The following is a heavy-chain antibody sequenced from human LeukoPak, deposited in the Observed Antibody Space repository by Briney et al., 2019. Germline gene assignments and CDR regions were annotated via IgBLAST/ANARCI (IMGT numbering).Heavy chain of an antibody. CDR1: GFTFSSYA. Sequence: GGSLRLSCAASGFTFSSYAMSWVRQAPGKGLEWVSAISGSGGSTYYADSVKGRFTISRDNSKNKVFLQMNILGAEDTAVYYCAKEESGPRADYWGQGTLVTVSS. D-gene: IGHD3-10*01. CDR3: AKEESGPRADY. CDR2: ISGSGGST. J-gene: IGHJ4*02. V-gene: IGHV3-23*01.